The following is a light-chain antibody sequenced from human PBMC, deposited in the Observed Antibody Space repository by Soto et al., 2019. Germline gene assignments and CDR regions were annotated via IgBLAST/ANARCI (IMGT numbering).Light chain of an antibody. CDR3: QQRRSWQVT. CDR1: QSINTY. J-gene: IGKJ5*01. CDR2: DAS. Sequence: ENVLTQSPANLSFSSGEGATPSCRASQSINTYLAWYQQKPGQAPRLLIYDASKRATGIPARFSGSGSGTNFTLTISSLEPEDFAVYYCQQRRSWQVTCGQGTRREIK. V-gene: IGKV3D-11*02.